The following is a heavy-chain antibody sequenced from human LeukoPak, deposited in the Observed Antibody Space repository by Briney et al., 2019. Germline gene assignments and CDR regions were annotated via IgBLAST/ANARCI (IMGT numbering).Heavy chain of an antibody. D-gene: IGHD5-24*01. V-gene: IGHV4-4*07. J-gene: IGHJ5*02. CDR1: GESLSNYY. CDR3: AREMATNNYNWFDP. Sequence: SETLSLTCAVYGESLSNYYWSWIRQPAGKGLEWIGRIYTSGSTNYNPSLKSRVTMSVDTSKNQFSLKLSSVTAADTAVYYCAREMATNNYNWFDPWGQGTLVTVSS. CDR2: IYTSGST.